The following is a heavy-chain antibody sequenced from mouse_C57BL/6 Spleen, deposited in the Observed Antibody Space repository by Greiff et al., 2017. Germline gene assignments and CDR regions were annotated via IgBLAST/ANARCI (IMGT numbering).Heavy chain of an antibody. J-gene: IGHJ4*01. CDR1: GYTFTGYW. D-gene: IGHD2-3*01. CDR3: ARRRAVYDGYYYAMDY. Sequence: QVQLKQSGAELMKPGASVKLSCKATGYTFTGYWIEWVKQRPGHGLEWIGEILPGSGSTNYNEKFKGKATFTADTSSNTAYMQLSSLTTEDSAIYYCARRRAVYDGYYYAMDYWGQGTSVTVSS. V-gene: IGHV1-9*01. CDR2: ILPGSGST.